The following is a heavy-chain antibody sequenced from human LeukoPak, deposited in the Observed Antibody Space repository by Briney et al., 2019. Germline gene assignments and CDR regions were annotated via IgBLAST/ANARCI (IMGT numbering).Heavy chain of an antibody. V-gene: IGHV3-48*03. CDR1: GFTSSSYE. J-gene: IGHJ4*02. Sequence: RGSLRLSCAASGFTSSSYEMNWVRHAPGKGLEWVSYISSSGSTIHYADSVKGRFTISRDNAKNSLYLQMNSLRAEDTAAYYCATGYSSVFDYWGQGTLVTVSS. D-gene: IGHD6-19*01. CDR2: ISSSGSTI. CDR3: ATGYSSVFDY.